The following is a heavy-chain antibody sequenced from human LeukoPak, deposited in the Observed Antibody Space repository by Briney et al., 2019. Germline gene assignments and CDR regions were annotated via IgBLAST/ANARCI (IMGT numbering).Heavy chain of an antibody. Sequence: GGSLRLSCAASGFTFSDHYMDWARQAPGKGLESVWRTRNKANRYTTEYAACVNGRFTISRDDSNNSQYLQMNSLKTEDTAVYYCARSGVAGYFDYWGQGTLVTVSS. CDR1: GFTFSDHY. D-gene: IGHD6-19*01. J-gene: IGHJ4*02. CDR3: ARSGVAGYFDY. CDR2: TRNKANRYTT. V-gene: IGHV3-72*01.